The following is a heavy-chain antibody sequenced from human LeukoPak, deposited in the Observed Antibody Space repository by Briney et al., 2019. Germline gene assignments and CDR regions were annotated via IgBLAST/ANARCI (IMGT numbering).Heavy chain of an antibody. CDR3: ARAGVTYYYDSRGGWFDP. D-gene: IGHD3-22*01. Sequence: PSQTLSLTCTVSGGSISSGSYYGSWIRQPAGKGLEWIGRIYTSGSTNYNPSLKSRVTISVDTSNNQFSLKLSSVTAADTAVYYCARAGVTYYYDSRGGWFDPWGQGTLVTVSS. CDR1: GGSISSGSYY. J-gene: IGHJ5*02. CDR2: IYTSGST. V-gene: IGHV4-61*02.